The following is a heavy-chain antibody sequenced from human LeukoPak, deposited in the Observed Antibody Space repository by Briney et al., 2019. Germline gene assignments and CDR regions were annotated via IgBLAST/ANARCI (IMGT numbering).Heavy chain of an antibody. CDR1: GGSISSGGYS. V-gene: IGHV4-30-2*01. J-gene: IGHJ6*02. CDR2: IYHSGST. Sequence: SETLSLTCAVSGGSISSGGYSWSWIRQPPGTGLEWIGYIYHSGSTYYNPSLKSRVTISVDRSKNQFSLKLSSVTAADTAVYYCAGEYSSSFGRYGMDVWGQGTTVTVSS. CDR3: AGEYSSSFGRYGMDV. D-gene: IGHD6-6*01.